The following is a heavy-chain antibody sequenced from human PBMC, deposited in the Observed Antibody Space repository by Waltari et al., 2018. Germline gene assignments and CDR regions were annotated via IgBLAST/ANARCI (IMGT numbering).Heavy chain of an antibody. CDR2: IYWNDDK. J-gene: IGHJ4*02. Sequence: QITLKESGPTLVKPTQTLTLTCTFSGFSLSTSGVGVGWIRQPPGKALEWLALIYWNDDKRYSPSLKSRLTVTKDTSKNQVVLTMTNMDPVDTATYYCAHRPHQLTMFGPTPYYFDYWGQGTLVTVSS. CDR1: GFSLSTSGVG. CDR3: AHRPHQLTMFGPTPYYFDY. D-gene: IGHD3-3*01. V-gene: IGHV2-5*01.